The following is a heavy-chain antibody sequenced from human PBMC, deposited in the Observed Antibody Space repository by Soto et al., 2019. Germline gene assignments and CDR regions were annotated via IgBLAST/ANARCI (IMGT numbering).Heavy chain of an antibody. J-gene: IGHJ6*02. Sequence: ASVKVSCKASGYTFTRYGISWVRQENGQGLEWMGWISAYNGNTNYAQKLQGRVTMTTDTSTSTAYMELRSLRSDDTAVYYCARDLGYCSSTSCFNYYYYYGMDVWGQGTTVTVSS. CDR1: GYTFTRYG. CDR2: ISAYNGNT. CDR3: ARDLGYCSSTSCFNYYYYYGMDV. D-gene: IGHD2-2*01. V-gene: IGHV1-18*04.